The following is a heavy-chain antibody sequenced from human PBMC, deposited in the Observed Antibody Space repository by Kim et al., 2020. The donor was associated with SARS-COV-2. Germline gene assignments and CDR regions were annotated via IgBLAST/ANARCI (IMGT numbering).Heavy chain of an antibody. V-gene: IGHV4-39*01. CDR3: ARQNPTSYSSSWYWFDP. J-gene: IGHJ5*02. D-gene: IGHD6-13*01. CDR2: IYYSGSR. Sequence: SETLSLTCSVSGGSISSTSYYWGWIRQPPGKGLEWIGSIYYSGSRYYNPSLKSRVTISVDTSKNQFSLKLSSVTAADTAVYYCARQNPTSYSSSWYWFDPWGQGTLVTGSS. CDR1: GGSISSTSYY.